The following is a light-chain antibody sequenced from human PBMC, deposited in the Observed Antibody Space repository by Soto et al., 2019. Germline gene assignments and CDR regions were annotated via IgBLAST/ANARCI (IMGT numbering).Light chain of an antibody. CDR2: ANS. V-gene: IGLV1-40*01. J-gene: IGLJ2*01. CDR3: QSYDNSLSALV. Sequence: QSVLTQPPSVSGAPGQTVTISCTGSSSNIGAPYDVHWYQQLPGTAPKLVLFANSLRPSGVPDRFSGSKSGTSASLAITGLQAEDEADYYGQSYDNSLSALVFGGGTKLTVL. CDR1: SSNIGAPYD.